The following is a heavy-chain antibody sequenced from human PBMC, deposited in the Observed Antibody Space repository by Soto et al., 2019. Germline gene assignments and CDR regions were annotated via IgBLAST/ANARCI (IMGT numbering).Heavy chain of an antibody. J-gene: IGHJ4*02. CDR1: GYSFTSYW. V-gene: IGHV5-51*01. Sequence: GESLKISCKGSGYSFTSYWIGWVRQMPGKGLEWMGIIYPGDSDTRYSPSFQGQVTISADNAISTAYLQWSSPPASDTPLYYCARCTRVWGVIVVGPFDYGGQGILVTVSS. CDR2: IYPGDSDT. CDR3: ARCTRVWGVIVVGPFDY. D-gene: IGHD3-10*01.